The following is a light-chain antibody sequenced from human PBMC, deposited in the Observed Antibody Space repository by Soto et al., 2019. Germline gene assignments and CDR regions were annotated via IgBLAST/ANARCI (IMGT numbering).Light chain of an antibody. V-gene: IGKV3-20*01. CDR1: QSISSSY. J-gene: IGKJ1*01. Sequence: ELVLTQSPGPLSLSPGERATLSCRASQSISSSYLASYQQKPGQAPRLLIYGSSSRATGIPDRFSGSGSGTDFTLTISRLEPEDFAVYYCQQYGSSPRTFGQGTKVEIK. CDR2: GSS. CDR3: QQYGSSPRT.